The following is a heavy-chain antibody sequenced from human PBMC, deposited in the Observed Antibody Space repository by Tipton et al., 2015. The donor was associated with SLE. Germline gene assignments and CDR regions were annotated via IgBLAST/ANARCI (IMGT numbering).Heavy chain of an antibody. J-gene: IGHJ4*02. V-gene: IGHV3-74*01. CDR1: GFTFSRYW. CDR3: AGASWNYGFFDY. CDR2: INEDGSIT. Sequence: SLRLSCAASGFTFSRYWMHWVRQAPGKGLVWVSRINEDGSITSYEDSVKGRFTMSRDNSMNTLSLQMNSLTAEDTAVYYCAGASWNYGFFDYWGQGTLVTVSS. D-gene: IGHD1-7*01.